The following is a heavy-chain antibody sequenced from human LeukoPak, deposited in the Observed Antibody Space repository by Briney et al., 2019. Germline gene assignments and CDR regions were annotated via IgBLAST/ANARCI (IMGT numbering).Heavy chain of an antibody. Sequence: GGSLRLSCAASGFTFSNFWMHWVRQVPGKGLVWVSGINHDGTGTYYADSVKGRFTISRDNAKNTVYLQMNGLRAEDTTVNYCATVSEYWGQGTLVTVSS. CDR3: ATVSEY. J-gene: IGHJ4*02. V-gene: IGHV3-74*01. CDR1: GFTFSNFW. CDR2: INHDGTGT.